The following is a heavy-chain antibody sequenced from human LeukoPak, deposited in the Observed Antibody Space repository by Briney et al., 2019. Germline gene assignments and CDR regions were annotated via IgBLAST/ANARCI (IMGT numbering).Heavy chain of an antibody. CDR3: AREYSSSSGRAFDI. D-gene: IGHD6-6*01. Sequence: GGSLRLSCVASGFTFSSYNMNWVRQAPGKGLEWVSYISSSTAIYYADSVKGRFTISRDNAKNSLSLQMNSLRAEDTAVYYCAREYSSSSGRAFDIWGQGTMVTVSS. CDR2: ISSSTAI. V-gene: IGHV3-48*01. J-gene: IGHJ3*02. CDR1: GFTFSSYN.